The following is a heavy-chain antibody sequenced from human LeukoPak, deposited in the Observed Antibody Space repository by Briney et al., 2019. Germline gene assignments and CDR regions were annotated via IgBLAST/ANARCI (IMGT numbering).Heavy chain of an antibody. Sequence: ASVKVSCKASGYTFTNYFMHWVRQAPGQGLEWMGLFNPSGDNTNFAQKFQGRVTMTRDSSTTTVYMEVNSLTSEDTAVYYCVRKGLERDSAIFDFWGQGTLVTVSS. CDR2: FNPSGDNT. V-gene: IGHV1-46*03. CDR1: GYTFTNYF. CDR3: VRKGLERDSAIFDF. J-gene: IGHJ4*02. D-gene: IGHD3-3*01.